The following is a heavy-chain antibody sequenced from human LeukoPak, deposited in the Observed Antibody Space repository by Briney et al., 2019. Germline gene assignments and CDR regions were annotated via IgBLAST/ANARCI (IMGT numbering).Heavy chain of an antibody. CDR2: THPGGSET. CDR1: GYDFSTYW. J-gene: IGHJ4*02. D-gene: IGHD5-24*01. V-gene: IGHV5-51*01. Sequence: GESLKISCKGLGYDFSTYWNAWVRQRPGKGLEWMGITHPGGSETRYDPSFQGQVTIPADRSTSTAYLQWSSLRASDTAMYYCARASRDGYNQNFDHWGQGTLVTVSS. CDR3: ARASRDGYNQNFDH.